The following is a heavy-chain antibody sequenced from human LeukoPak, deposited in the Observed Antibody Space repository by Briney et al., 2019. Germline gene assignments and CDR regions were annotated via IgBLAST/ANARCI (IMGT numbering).Heavy chain of an antibody. D-gene: IGHD3-22*01. CDR1: GGSFSGYY. J-gene: IGHJ4*02. CDR2: INHSGST. CDR3: ARGEFTYYYDSSGPAGY. Sequence: SETLSLTCAVYGGSFSGYYWSWIRQPPGKGLEWIGEINHSGSTNYNPSLKSRVTISVETSKNQFSLKLSSVTAADTAVYYCARGEFTYYYDSSGPAGYWGQGTLVTVSS. V-gene: IGHV4-34*01.